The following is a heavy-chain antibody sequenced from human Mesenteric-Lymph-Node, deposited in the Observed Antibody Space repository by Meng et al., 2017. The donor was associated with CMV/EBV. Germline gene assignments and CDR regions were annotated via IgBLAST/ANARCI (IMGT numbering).Heavy chain of an antibody. V-gene: IGHV1-2*06. CDR1: GYSFTGYS. CDR2: ISPNTGDT. D-gene: IGHD1-1*01. CDR3: GRGQQTFDP. Sequence: QVQLVQSGAEVKTPGASVKVSCKASGYSFTGYSIHWVRQAPGQGLEWMGRISPNTGDTIYEENFQGRVTMTRDTSINTAYMELSSLTSDDTAVYYCGRGQQTFDPWGQGTLVTVSS. J-gene: IGHJ5*02.